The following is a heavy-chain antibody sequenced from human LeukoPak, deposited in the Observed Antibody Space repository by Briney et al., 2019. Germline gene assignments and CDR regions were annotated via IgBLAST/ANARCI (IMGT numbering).Heavy chain of an antibody. V-gene: IGHV4-59*12. D-gene: IGHD3-10*01. CDR3: ARAVAMGRRVTNWFDP. J-gene: IGHJ5*02. Sequence: PSETLSLTCTVSGGAISSYYWSWIRQPPGKGLEWIGYIYYSGSTNYNPSLKSRVTISVDTYKNQFSLKLSSVTAADTAVYYCARAVAMGRRVTNWFDPWGQGTLVTVSS. CDR1: GGAISSYY. CDR2: IYYSGST.